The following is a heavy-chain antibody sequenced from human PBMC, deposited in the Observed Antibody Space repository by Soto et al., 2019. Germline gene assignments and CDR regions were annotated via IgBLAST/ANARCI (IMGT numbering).Heavy chain of an antibody. Sequence: NPSETLSLTCTVSGDAISSTDYYLGWIRQPPGKGLEWIGSIYYSGTTYYNPSLESRVSISVDTSKNQFSLKLSSVTAEDTAVYFCARCSAYNAWFDPWGQGTLVTVSS. CDR2: IYYSGTT. V-gene: IGHV4-39*01. CDR3: ARCSAYNAWFDP. D-gene: IGHD5-12*01. CDR1: GDAISSTDYY. J-gene: IGHJ5*02.